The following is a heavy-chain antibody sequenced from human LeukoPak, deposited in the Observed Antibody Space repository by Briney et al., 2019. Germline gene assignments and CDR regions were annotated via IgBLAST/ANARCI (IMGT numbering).Heavy chain of an antibody. CDR1: GFTFSSYA. CDR3: AKDYSSGWYDY. V-gene: IGHV3-23*01. D-gene: IGHD6-19*01. J-gene: IGHJ4*02. Sequence: RSGGSLRLSCAASGFTFSSYAMHWVRQAPGKGLEWVSVISGSSGNTYYADSVKGRFTISRDNSKNTLYLQMNSLRAEDTAVYYCAKDYSSGWYDYWGQGTLVTVSS. CDR2: ISGSSGNT.